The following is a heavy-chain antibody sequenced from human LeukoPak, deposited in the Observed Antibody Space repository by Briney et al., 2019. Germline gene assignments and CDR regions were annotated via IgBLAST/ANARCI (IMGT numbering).Heavy chain of an antibody. CDR3: ARGLSYGSGTSPANWFDP. CDR1: GFTFSSYE. V-gene: IGHV3-48*03. J-gene: IGHJ5*02. D-gene: IGHD3-10*01. CDR2: ISSSGSTI. Sequence: PGGSLRLSCAASGFTFSSYEMNWVRQAPGKGLEWVSYISSSGSTIYYADSVKGRFTISRDNAKNSLYLQMNSLRAEDTAVYYCARGLSYGSGTSPANWFDPWGQGTLVTVSS.